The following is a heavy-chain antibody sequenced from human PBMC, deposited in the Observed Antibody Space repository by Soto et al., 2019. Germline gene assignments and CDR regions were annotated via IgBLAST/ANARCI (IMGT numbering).Heavy chain of an antibody. D-gene: IGHD6-19*01. J-gene: IGHJ4*02. CDR1: GFTFSSNA. CDR3: ARGAPVAGSGDY. CDR2: ISGSDGTT. V-gene: IGHV3-48*02. Sequence: EVQLVESGGGLVQPGGSLRLSCAASGFTFSSNAMNWVRQAPGKGLEWLSYISGSDGTTYYAESVKGRFTVSRDNAKNSLYLQMNSLRDEDTAVYHCARGAPVAGSGDYWGQGTLVTVSS.